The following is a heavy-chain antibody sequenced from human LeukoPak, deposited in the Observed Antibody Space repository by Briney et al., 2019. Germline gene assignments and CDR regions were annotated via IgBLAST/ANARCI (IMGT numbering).Heavy chain of an antibody. CDR2: IKQDGSGT. V-gene: IGHV3-7*01. CDR1: EFTFSNYW. J-gene: IGHJ6*03. D-gene: IGHD4-17*01. CDR3: AGCSTVTTYYYSYYMDI. Sequence: GGSLRLSCAASEFTFSNYWMSWVRLAPGKGMEWVANIKQDGSGTYYVDSVKGRFTISRDNAKNSLYLQMNSLRAEDTAVYYCAGCSTVTTYYYSYYMDIWGKGTTVTVSS.